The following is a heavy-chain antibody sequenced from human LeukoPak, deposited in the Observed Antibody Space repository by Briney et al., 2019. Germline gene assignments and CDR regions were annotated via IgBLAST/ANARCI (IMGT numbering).Heavy chain of an antibody. CDR3: ARSGARITIFGVAQSPFDY. V-gene: IGHV3-21*01. CDR2: ISSSSSYI. Sequence: PGGSLRLSCAASGFTFSSYSMNWVRQAPGKGLEWVSSISSSSSYIYYADSVKGRFTISRDNAKNSLYLQMNSLRAEDTAVYYCARSGARITIFGVAQSPFDYWGQGTLVTVSS. D-gene: IGHD3-3*01. J-gene: IGHJ4*02. CDR1: GFTFSSYS.